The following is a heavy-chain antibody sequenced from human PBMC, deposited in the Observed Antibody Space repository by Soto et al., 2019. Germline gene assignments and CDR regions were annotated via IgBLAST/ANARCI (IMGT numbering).Heavy chain of an antibody. CDR1: GGTFSNYA. D-gene: IGHD3-22*01. V-gene: IGHV1-69*01. CDR3: ARGGTYYYESSGSHYDIDY. CDR2: ISPIFGTA. J-gene: IGHJ4*02. Sequence: QVQLVQSGAEVRKPGSSVKVSCKTSGGTFSNYAISWVRQAPGQGLEWMGGISPIFGTAYYAQKFQGRVTITADGSTSTAYMEVSSLRSEDTAVYYCARGGTYYYESSGSHYDIDYWGQGTLVTVSS.